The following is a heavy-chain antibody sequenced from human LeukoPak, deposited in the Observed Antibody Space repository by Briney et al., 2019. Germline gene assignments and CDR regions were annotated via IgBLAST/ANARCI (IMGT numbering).Heavy chain of an antibody. CDR1: GGSFSGYY. Sequence: PSETLSLTCAVYGGSFSGYYWSWIRQPPGKGLEWIGEINHSGSTNYNPSLKSRVTISVDTSKNQFSLKLSSVTAADTAVYYCARRSPSYYYGSGSSNWFDPWGQGTLVTVSS. V-gene: IGHV4-34*01. J-gene: IGHJ5*02. D-gene: IGHD3-10*01. CDR2: INHSGST. CDR3: ARRSPSYYYGSGSSNWFDP.